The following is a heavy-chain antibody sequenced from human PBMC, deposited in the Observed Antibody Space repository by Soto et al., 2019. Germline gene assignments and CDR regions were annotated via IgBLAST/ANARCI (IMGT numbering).Heavy chain of an antibody. CDR2: ISYDGSNK. D-gene: IGHD4-4*01. Sequence: GGSLRLSCAASGFTFSSYGMHWVRQAPGKGLEWVAVISYDGSNKYYADSVKGRFTISRDNSKNTLYLQMNSLRAEDTAVYYCAKDKDSNYPNWFDPWGQGXRVTVYS. J-gene: IGHJ5*02. V-gene: IGHV3-30*18. CDR3: AKDKDSNYPNWFDP. CDR1: GFTFSSYG.